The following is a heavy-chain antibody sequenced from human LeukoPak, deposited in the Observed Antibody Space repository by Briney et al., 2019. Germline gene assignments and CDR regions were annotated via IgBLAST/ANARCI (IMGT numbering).Heavy chain of an antibody. CDR1: GFTFSDYY. V-gene: IGHV3-11*01. D-gene: IGHD6-13*01. Sequence: GGSLRLSCAASGFTFSDYYMSWTRQAPGKGLEWVSYISSSGSTIYYADSVKGRFTISRDNAKNSLYLQMNSLRAEDTAVYYCARDRETSGIAAAGVDYWGQGTLVTVSS. CDR3: ARDRETSGIAAAGVDY. CDR2: ISSSGSTI. J-gene: IGHJ4*02.